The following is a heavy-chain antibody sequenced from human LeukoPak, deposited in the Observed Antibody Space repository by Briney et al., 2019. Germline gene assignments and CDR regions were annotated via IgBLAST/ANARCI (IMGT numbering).Heavy chain of an antibody. J-gene: IGHJ4*02. D-gene: IGHD3-3*01. CDR2: IYSGGST. CDR3: ARVLSGSSYDFWSGSNFDY. CDR1: GFTVSSNY. V-gene: IGHV3-53*01. Sequence: PGGSLRLSCAASGFTVSSNYVSWVRQAPGKGLKWVSVIYSGGSTYYADSVKGRFTISRDNSKNTLYLQMNSLRAEDTAVYYCARVLSGSSYDFWSGSNFDYWGQGTLVTVSS.